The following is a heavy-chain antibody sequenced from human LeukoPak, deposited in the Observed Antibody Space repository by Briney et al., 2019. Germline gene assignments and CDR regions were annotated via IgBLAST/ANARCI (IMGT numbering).Heavy chain of an antibody. CDR2: MYSGGNT. J-gene: IGHJ4*02. CDR3: ARVQAVFQNFDY. Sequence: GGSLRLSCAASGFTVSSSNISWVRQAPGKGLEWVSVMYSGGNTYYADSVKGRFTISRDKSKNTLYLQMNSLRAEDTAVYHCARVQAVFQNFDYWGQGTLVTVSS. CDR1: GFTVSSSN. V-gene: IGHV3-66*01.